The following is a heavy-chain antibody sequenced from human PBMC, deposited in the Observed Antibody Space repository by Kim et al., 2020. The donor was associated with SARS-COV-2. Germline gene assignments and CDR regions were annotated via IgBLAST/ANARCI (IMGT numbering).Heavy chain of an antibody. CDR2: IYSGGST. V-gene: IGHV3-66*01. CDR3: ARVKYDSSGYYYYYYGMDV. J-gene: IGHJ6*02. Sequence: GGSLRLSCAASGFTVSSNYMSWVRQAPGKGLEWVSVIYSGGSTYYADSVKGRFTISRDNSKNTLYLQMNSLRAEDTAVYYCARVKYDSSGYYYYYYGMDVWGQGTTVTVSS. D-gene: IGHD3-22*01. CDR1: GFTVSSNY.